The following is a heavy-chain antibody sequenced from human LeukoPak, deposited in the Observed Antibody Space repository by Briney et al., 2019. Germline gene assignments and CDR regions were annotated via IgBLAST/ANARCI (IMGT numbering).Heavy chain of an antibody. CDR3: AKSISYSRPSLFDY. D-gene: IGHD4-11*01. CDR1: GFTFSSYG. CDR2: ISGSGGNT. J-gene: IGHJ4*02. Sequence: PGGSLRLSCVASGFTFSSYGMSWVRQAPGKGLEWVSAISGSGGNTYYADSVKGRFTISRDNSKNTLYLQVNSLRAEDTAVYHCAKSISYSRPSLFDYWGQGTLVTVSS. V-gene: IGHV3-23*01.